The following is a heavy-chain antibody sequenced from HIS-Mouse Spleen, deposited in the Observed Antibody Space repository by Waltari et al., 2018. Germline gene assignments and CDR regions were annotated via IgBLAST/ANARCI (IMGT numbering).Heavy chain of an antibody. Sequence: QLQLQESGPGLVKPSETLSLTCTFSGGSICSSSYYWGGIRQPPGKGLEWIGSIYYSGSTYYNPSLKSRVTISVDTSKNQFSLKLSSVTAADTAVYYCAREIPYSSSWYDWYFDLWGRGTLVTVSS. CDR1: GGSICSSSYY. J-gene: IGHJ2*01. CDR2: IYYSGST. CDR3: AREIPYSSSWYDWYFDL. V-gene: IGHV4-39*07. D-gene: IGHD6-13*01.